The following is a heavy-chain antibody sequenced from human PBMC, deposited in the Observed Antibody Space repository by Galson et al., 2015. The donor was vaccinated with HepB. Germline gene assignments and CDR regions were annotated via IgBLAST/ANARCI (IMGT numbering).Heavy chain of an antibody. Sequence: LRLSCAASGFTFSNNGMHWVRQAPGKGLEWVAVIWYDGSNKYYADSVKGRFTISRDNSKNTLYLQMNSLRAEDTAVYYCARDLVPGAIRYYYGMDVWGQGTTVTVSS. V-gene: IGHV3-33*01. CDR1: GFTFSNNG. CDR3: ARDLVPGAIRYYYGMDV. J-gene: IGHJ6*02. D-gene: IGHD2-2*01. CDR2: IWYDGSNK.